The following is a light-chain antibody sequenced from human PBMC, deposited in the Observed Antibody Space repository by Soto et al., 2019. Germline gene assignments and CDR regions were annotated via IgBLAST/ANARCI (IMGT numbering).Light chain of an antibody. CDR3: SSYTSSSTPL. CDR1: SSDVGGYNY. Sequence: QSALTQPPSASGSPGQSVTISCIGTSSDVGGYNYVSWYQQHPGKAPKLMIYEVSKRPSGVPDRFSGSKSGNTASLTVSGLQAEDEADYYCSSYTSSSTPLFGGGTQLTVL. J-gene: IGLJ2*01. V-gene: IGLV2-8*01. CDR2: EVS.